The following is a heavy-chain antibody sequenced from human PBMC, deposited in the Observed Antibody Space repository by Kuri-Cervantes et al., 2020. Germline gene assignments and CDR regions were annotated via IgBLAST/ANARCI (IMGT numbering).Heavy chain of an antibody. CDR1: GGSISSYY. V-gene: IGHV4-34*01. CDR2: INHSGST. J-gene: IGHJ4*02. CDR3: ASRRITMVRGVRFFDY. D-gene: IGHD3-10*01. Sequence: GSLRLSCTVSGGSISSYYWSWIRQPPGKGLEWIGEINHSGSTNYNPSLKSRVTISVDTSKNQFSLKLSSVTAADTAVYYCASRRITMVRGVRFFDYWGQGTLVTVSS.